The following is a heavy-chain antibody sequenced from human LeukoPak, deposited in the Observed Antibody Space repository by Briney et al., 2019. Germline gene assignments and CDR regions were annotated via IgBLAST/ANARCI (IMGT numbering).Heavy chain of an antibody. CDR2: IYYSGST. J-gene: IGHJ5*02. CDR1: GGSISSSSYY. D-gene: IGHD3-9*01. V-gene: IGHV4-39*01. CDR3: ARRRAGYRPNNWFDP. Sequence: SETLSLTCTVSGGSISSSSYYWGWIRQPPGKGLEWIGSIYYSGSTYYNPSLKSRVTISVDTSKNQFSLKLSSVTAADTAVYYCARRRAGYRPNNWFDPWGQGTLVTVSS.